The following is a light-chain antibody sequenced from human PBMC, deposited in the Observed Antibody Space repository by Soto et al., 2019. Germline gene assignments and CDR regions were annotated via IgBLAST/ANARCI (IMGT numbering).Light chain of an antibody. V-gene: IGLV2-23*03. Sequence: QSALTQPASVSGSPGQSITISCTGISSDVGSYNLVSWYQQHPGKAPKVMIYEGSKRPSGVSNRFSGSRSGNTASLTISGLQAEDEADYYCCSYAGSSTFDVVFGGGTKLTV. CDR3: CSYAGSSTFDVV. CDR1: SSDVGSYNL. CDR2: EGS. J-gene: IGLJ2*01.